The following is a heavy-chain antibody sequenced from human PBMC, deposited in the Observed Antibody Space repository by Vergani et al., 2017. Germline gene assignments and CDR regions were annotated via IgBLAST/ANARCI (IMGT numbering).Heavy chain of an antibody. CDR3: AVGVPAVIRPNNYYYYYGMDV. CDR2: ISGSGGST. D-gene: IGHD2-2*01. V-gene: IGHV3-23*04. Sequence: EVQLVESGGGLVQPGGSLRLSCAASGFTFSSYAMSWVRQAPGKGLEWVSAISGSGGSTYYADSVKGRFTISRDNSKNTLYLQMNSLRAEDTAVYYCAVGVPAVIRPNNYYYYYGMDVWGQGTTVTVSS. J-gene: IGHJ6*02. CDR1: GFTFSSYA.